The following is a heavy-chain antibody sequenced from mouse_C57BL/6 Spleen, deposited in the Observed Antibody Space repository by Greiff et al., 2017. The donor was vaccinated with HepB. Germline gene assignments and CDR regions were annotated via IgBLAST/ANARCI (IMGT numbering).Heavy chain of an antibody. Sequence: VQLQQSGAELVKPGASVKISCKASGYAFSSYWMNWVKQRPGKGLEWIGQIYPGDGDTNYNGKFKGKATLTADKSSSTAYMQLSSLTSEDSAVYFWARVYDSNYGFFDYWGQGTTLTVSS. CDR2: IYPGDGDT. CDR1: GYAFSSYW. J-gene: IGHJ2*01. V-gene: IGHV1-80*01. D-gene: IGHD2-5*01. CDR3: ARVYDSNYGFFDY.